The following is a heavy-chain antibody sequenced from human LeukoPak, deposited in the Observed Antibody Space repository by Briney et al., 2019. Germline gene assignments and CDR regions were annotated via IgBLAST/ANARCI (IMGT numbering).Heavy chain of an antibody. V-gene: IGHV1-8*01. CDR2: MNPNSGNT. Sequence: ASVKVSCKASGYTFTSYDINWVRQATGQGLEWMGWMNPNSGNTGYAQKFQGRVTMTRNTSISTAYMELSSLRSEDTAVYYCARSDSGYDRVVGATQDYWGQGTLVTVSS. D-gene: IGHD5-12*01. CDR1: GYTFTSYD. J-gene: IGHJ4*02. CDR3: ARSDSGYDRVVGATQDY.